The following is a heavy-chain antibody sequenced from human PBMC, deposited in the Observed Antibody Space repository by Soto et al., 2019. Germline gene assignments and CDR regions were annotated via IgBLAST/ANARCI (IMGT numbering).Heavy chain of an antibody. CDR2: ISAYNGNT. V-gene: IGHV1-18*01. J-gene: IGHJ5*02. CDR1: GYTFTSYG. CDR3: ARVRGYYYGTSGDWFDP. Sequence: QVQLVQSEAEVKKPGASVKVSCKASGYTFTSYGISWVRQAHGQGLEWMGWISAYNGNTNYAQKLQGRVTMTTDTSTRTAYMELRSLRSDDTAVYYCARVRGYYYGTSGDWFDPWGQGTLVTVSS. D-gene: IGHD3-10*01.